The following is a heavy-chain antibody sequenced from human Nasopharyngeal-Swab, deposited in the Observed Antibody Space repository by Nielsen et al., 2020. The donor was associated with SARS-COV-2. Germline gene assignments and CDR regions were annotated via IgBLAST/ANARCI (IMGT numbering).Heavy chain of an antibody. V-gene: IGHV4-59*13. D-gene: IGHD2-15*01. CDR2: IYYSGST. Sequence: SETLSLTCTVSGGSISSYYWSWIRQPPGKGLEWIGYIYYSGSTNYNPSLKSRVTISVDTSKNQFSLKLSSVTAADTAVYYCARGEGSTYCSGGSCYSGHWGQGTLVTVSS. CDR3: ARGEGSTYCSGGSCYSGH. CDR1: GGSISSYY. J-gene: IGHJ4*02.